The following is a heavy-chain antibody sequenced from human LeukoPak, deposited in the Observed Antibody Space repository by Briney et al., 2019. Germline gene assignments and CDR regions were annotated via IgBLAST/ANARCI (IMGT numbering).Heavy chain of an antibody. Sequence: GRSLRLSCAASGFTFSSYATHWVRQAPGKGLEWVAVISYDGSNKYYADSVKGRFTISRDNSKNTLYLQMNSLRAGDTAVYYCARGYSSSWAGEDAFDIWGQGTMVTVSS. V-gene: IGHV3-30*04. CDR1: GFTFSSYA. J-gene: IGHJ3*02. D-gene: IGHD6-13*01. CDR2: ISYDGSNK. CDR3: ARGYSSSWAGEDAFDI.